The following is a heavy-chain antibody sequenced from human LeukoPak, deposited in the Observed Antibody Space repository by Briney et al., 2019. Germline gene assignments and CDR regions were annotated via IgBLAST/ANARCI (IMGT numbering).Heavy chain of an antibody. CDR2: INHSGST. CDR3: ARGEGLVIWFDP. J-gene: IGHJ5*02. D-gene: IGHD3/OR15-3a*01. CDR1: GGSFSGYY. Sequence: SETLSLTCAVYGGSFSGYYWSWIRQPPGKGLEWIGEINHSGSTNYNPSLKSRVTISVDTSKNQFSLKLSSVTAADTALYYCARGEGLVIWFDPWGQGTLVTVSS. V-gene: IGHV4-34*01.